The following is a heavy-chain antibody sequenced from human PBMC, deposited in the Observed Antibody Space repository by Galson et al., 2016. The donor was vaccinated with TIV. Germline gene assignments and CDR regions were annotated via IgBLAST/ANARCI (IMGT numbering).Heavy chain of an antibody. J-gene: IGHJ5*02. CDR1: GGSITRSGFY. D-gene: IGHD2-2*02. CDR2: IYDTGGT. V-gene: IGHV4-39*01. CDR3: ARHISIPALKRHHYFDP. Sequence: ETLSLTCTVSGGSITRSGFYWAWIRQSPGKGLEWLGSIYDTGGTSYNPSFRSRVTMSVDTSRNAFSLRLTSVTAADTSIYYCARHISIPALKRHHYFDPWGQGTLVTVSS.